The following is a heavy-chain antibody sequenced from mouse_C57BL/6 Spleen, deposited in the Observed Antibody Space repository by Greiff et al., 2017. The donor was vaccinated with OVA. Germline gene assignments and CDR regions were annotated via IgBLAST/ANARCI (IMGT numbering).Heavy chain of an antibody. Sequence: VQLQQPGAELVKPGASVKLSCKASGYTFTSYWMQWVKQRPGQGLEWIGEIDPSDSYTNYNQKFKGKATLTVDTSSSTAYMQLSSLTSEDPAVYYCARSSKRGAMDYWGQGTSVTVSS. CDR1: GYTFTSYW. CDR3: ARSSKRGAMDY. V-gene: IGHV1-50*01. CDR2: IDPSDSYT. J-gene: IGHJ4*01.